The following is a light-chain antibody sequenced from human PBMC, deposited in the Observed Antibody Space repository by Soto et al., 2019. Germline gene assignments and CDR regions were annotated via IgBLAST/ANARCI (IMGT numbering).Light chain of an antibody. V-gene: IGKV3-15*01. CDR1: QSISSN. CDR3: QQYDRWPRT. CDR2: DAS. J-gene: IGKJ1*01. Sequence: IVMTQSPATLSVSPGDSATLSCRASQSISSNLAWYQQKPAQAPRLLMFDASTRATGIPARFSGGGSGTEFALTISSLQSEDFALYYCQQYDRWPRTFGQGTKVDIK.